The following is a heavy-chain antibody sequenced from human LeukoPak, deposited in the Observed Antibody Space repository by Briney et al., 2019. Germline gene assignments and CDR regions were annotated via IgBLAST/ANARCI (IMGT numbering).Heavy chain of an antibody. CDR2: ISSGSTI. D-gene: IGHD5-12*01. Sequence: GGSLRLSCAASGFTFSDCYMDCVPQAPGKGLEWVSSISSGSTIYYADSVKGRFTISRDDAKNSLYLQMNSLRAEDTAVYYCARGGWIHYWGQGTLVTVSS. J-gene: IGHJ4*02. CDR1: GFTFSDCY. V-gene: IGHV3-69-1*01. CDR3: ARGGWIHY.